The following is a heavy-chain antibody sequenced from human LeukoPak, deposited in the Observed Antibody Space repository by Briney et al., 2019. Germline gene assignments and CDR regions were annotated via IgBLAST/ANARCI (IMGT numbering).Heavy chain of an antibody. CDR3: AKDRHGVTS. D-gene: IGHD3-3*01. CDR1: GFIFGSYS. CDR2: ITSDASTK. Sequence: GGSLRLSCVASGFIFGSYSMNWVRQAPGKGLEWISYITSDASTKSYADSVKGRFTISRNNDRNSLYLQMNSLRAEDTAMYYCAKDRHGVTSGGQGTLVTVSS. V-gene: IGHV3-48*01. J-gene: IGHJ4*02.